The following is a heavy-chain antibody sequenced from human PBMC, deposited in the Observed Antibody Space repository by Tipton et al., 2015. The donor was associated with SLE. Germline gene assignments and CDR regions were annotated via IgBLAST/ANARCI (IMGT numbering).Heavy chain of an antibody. CDR2: ISGSGGST. CDR3: AKDREHITMIVVAVDY. D-gene: IGHD3-22*01. CDR1: GFTFSSYA. J-gene: IGHJ4*02. Sequence: SLRLSCAASGFTFSSYAMSWVRQAPGKGLEWVSAISGSGGSTYYADSVKGRFTISRDNSKNTLYLQMNSLRAEDTAVYYCAKDREHITMIVVAVDYWGQGTLVTVSS. V-gene: IGHV3-23*01.